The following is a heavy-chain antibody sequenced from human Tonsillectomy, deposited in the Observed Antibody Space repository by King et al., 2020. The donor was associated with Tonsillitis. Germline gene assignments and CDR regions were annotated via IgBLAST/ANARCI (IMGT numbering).Heavy chain of an antibody. Sequence: QLQESGPGLVRPSETLSLTCTVSGGSISSSSYYWAWIRQPPGKGLEWIGSIYHSGTTYNNPSLKSRVTISVDTSKNQFSLKLNSVTAAETAVYYCARRTYYYESSGYYGGWFDPWGQGTLVTVSS. CDR3: ARRTYYYESSGYYGGWFDP. D-gene: IGHD3-22*01. CDR2: IYHSGTT. CDR1: GGSISSSSYY. V-gene: IGHV4-39*01. J-gene: IGHJ5*02.